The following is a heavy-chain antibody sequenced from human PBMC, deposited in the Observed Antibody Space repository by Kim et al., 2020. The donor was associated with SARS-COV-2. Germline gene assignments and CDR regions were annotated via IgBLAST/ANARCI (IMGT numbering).Heavy chain of an antibody. Sequence: AQKCRGRVPMTSDESTSTAYMELSSLRSEDTAVYYCARPRRTGEFYAFDIWGQGTMVTVSS. D-gene: IGHD3-16*01. CDR3: ARPRRTGEFYAFDI. V-gene: IGHV1-69*01. J-gene: IGHJ3*02.